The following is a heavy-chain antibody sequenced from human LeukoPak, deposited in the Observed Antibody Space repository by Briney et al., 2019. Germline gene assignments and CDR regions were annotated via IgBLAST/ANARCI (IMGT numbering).Heavy chain of an antibody. CDR1: GGSISSYY. J-gene: IGHJ4*02. D-gene: IGHD3-10*01. CDR3: ARHLDYYGSGTYFDY. Sequence: SETLSLTCTVSGGSISSYYWSWIRQPPGKGLEWIGYINYSGSTNYNPSLKSRVTISVDTSKNQFSLKLSSVTAADTAVYYCARHLDYYGSGTYFDYWGQGTLVTASS. V-gene: IGHV4-59*08. CDR2: INYSGST.